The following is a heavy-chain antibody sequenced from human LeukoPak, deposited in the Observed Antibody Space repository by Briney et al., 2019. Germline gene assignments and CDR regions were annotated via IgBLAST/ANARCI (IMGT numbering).Heavy chain of an antibody. V-gene: IGHV3-30*18. CDR3: AKDPRIAAAYYFDY. CDR1: GFTFSSYA. CDR2: KPKDGRDK. D-gene: IGHD6-6*01. Sequence: GGSLRLSCVASGFTFSSYAMHWVRQAPGKGLEWVAVKPKDGRDKHHAASVKGRFTISRDNSKNTLYLQMDSLRAEDTAVYFCAKDPRIAAAYYFDYWGQGTLVTVSS. J-gene: IGHJ4*02.